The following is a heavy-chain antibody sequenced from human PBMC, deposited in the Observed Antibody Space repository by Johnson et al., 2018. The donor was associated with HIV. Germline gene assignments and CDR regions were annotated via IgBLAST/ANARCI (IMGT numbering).Heavy chain of an antibody. CDR3: ARDPAAAALRAFDI. V-gene: IGHV3-7*01. CDR1: GFSFSSYW. J-gene: IGHJ3*02. D-gene: IGHD6-13*01. Sequence: MQLVESGGGLVKPGGSLRLSCAASGFSFSSYWMSWVRQAPGKGLAWVANINRDGSEKYYVDSVKGRFTISRDNTNNSLYLQMNSLRAEDTAVYYCARDPAAAALRAFDIWGQGTMVTVSS. CDR2: INRDGSEK.